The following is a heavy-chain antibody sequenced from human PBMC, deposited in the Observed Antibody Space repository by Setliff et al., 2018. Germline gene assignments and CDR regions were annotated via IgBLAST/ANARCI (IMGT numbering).Heavy chain of an antibody. V-gene: IGHV3-7*01. CDR3: ARDHAYGSRFYYYYYNMDV. J-gene: IGHJ6*02. CDR1: GFTFSSYW. CDR2: IKQDGSEK. Sequence: LRLSCAASGFTFSSYWMSWVRQAPGKGLEWVANIKQDGSEKYYVDSVKGRFTISRDNAKNSLYLQMNSLRAEDTAVYYCARDHAYGSRFYYYYYNMDVWGQGTTVTVSS. D-gene: IGHD3-10*01.